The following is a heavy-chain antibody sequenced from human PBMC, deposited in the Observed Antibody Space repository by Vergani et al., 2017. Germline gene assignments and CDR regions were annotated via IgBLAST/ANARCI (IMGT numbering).Heavy chain of an antibody. CDR1: GHTFTAYY. D-gene: IGHD2-2*01. CDR3: AKGFCSSTSCYFFGDY. J-gene: IGHJ4*02. Sequence: QVQLVQSGAEVKKPGASVKVSCRASGHTFTAYYMHWVRQAPGQGLEWMGWINPNSGGTNYAQKFQGRVTMTRDTSISTAYMELSRLRSDDTAVYYCAKGFCSSTSCYFFGDYWGQGTLVTVSS. CDR2: INPNSGGT. V-gene: IGHV1-2*02.